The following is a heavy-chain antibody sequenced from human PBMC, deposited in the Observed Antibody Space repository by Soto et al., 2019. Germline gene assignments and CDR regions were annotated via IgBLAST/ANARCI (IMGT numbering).Heavy chain of an antibody. J-gene: IGHJ6*02. Sequence: RWIRKKPGNVLEWIGEINHSGSTNYNPSLKSRVTISVDPSKNLFSLKLSSVSAADTAVYYCARGGRVVRGVTVSSGMAVWLQGTTVTVS. V-gene: IGHV4-34*01. CDR3: ARGGRVVRGVTVSSGMAV. D-gene: IGHD3-10*01. CDR2: INHSGST.